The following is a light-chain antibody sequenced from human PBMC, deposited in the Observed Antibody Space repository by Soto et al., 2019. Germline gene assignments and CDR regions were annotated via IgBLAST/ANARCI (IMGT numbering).Light chain of an antibody. V-gene: IGLV2-8*01. J-gene: IGLJ2*01. Sequence: QSALTQPPSASGSPGQSVIISCTGTSSDVGGYNYVSWYQQHPGKAPKLIIYEVTKRPSGVPYRFSGSKSGNTASLTVSGLQTEDEADYYCSSYGGFNNVLFGGGTKVPVL. CDR2: EVT. CDR1: SSDVGGYNY. CDR3: SSYGGFNNVL.